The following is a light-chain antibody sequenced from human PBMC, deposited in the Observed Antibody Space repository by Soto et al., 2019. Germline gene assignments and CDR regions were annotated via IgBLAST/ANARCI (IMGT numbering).Light chain of an antibody. CDR3: QQYNNWPPYT. CDR2: GVS. CDR1: QSVNSNY. V-gene: IGKV3-20*01. Sequence: EIVLTQSPGTLSLSPGERATLSCRASQSVNSNYLAWHQQKPGQAPRLLIYGVSSRATGIPDRYSGSRSGTEFTLTISSLQSEDFAVYYCQQYNNWPPYTFGQGTKVDIK. J-gene: IGKJ2*01.